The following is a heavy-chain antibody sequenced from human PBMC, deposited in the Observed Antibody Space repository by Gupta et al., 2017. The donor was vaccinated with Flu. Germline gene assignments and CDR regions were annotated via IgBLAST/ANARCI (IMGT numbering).Heavy chain of an antibody. D-gene: IGHD2-2*01. CDR3: ASDCSTASCYRLDN. V-gene: IGHV3-23*01. CDR2: ITGSGATT. Sequence: QAAGKGLECVSAITGSGATTYYEDSVKGRFTISRDNAKNTLYLQMSSLRAEDTAVYYCASDCSTASCYRLDNWGQGTLGTGSS. J-gene: IGHJ4*02.